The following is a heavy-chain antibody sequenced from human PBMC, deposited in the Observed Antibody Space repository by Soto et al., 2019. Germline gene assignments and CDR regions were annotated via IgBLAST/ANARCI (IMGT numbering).Heavy chain of an antibody. CDR2: IYHSGST. D-gene: IGHD3-10*01. J-gene: IGHJ5*02. CDR1: NGSISSAIYY. Sequence: QLQLQESGPGLVKPSETLSLTCTVSNGSISSAIYYWGWIRQPPGKGLEWIGSIYHSGSTYYNPSPQARVTISVDTSKNLFSLKLSSVTAADTAVYFCAGRSSLTSVQVYFGEISNYNWFDPWGQATLVTVPS. CDR3: AGRSSLTSVQVYFGEISNYNWFDP. V-gene: IGHV4-39*01.